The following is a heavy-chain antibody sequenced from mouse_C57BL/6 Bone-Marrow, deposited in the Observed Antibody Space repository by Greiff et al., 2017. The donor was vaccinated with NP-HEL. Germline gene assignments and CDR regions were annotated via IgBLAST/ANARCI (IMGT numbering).Heavy chain of an antibody. CDR1: GYTFTSYW. Sequence: QVQLQQPGAELVMPGASVKLSCKASGYTFTSYWMHWVKQRPGQGLEWIGEIDPSDSYTNYNQKFKGKSTLTVDNSSSTAYMQLSSLTSEDSAVFYCARSRGGSYAFAYWGQGTLVTVSA. D-gene: IGHD1-1*02. V-gene: IGHV1-69*01. J-gene: IGHJ3*01. CDR2: IDPSDSYT. CDR3: ARSRGGSYAFAY.